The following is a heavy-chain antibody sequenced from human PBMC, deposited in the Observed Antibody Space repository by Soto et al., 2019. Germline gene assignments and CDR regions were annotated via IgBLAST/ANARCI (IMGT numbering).Heavy chain of an antibody. D-gene: IGHD6-13*01. J-gene: IGHJ3*02. CDR1: GASIINYY. V-gene: IGHV4-59*08. CDR2: VSNTATT. Sequence: PSETLSLTCTVSGASIINYYWAWIRQSPGGGLESIGYVSNTATTTYNPSLKNRVTISVDASKNQFSLKLSSVTAADTAVYYCARRYSSAFDIWGQGTMVTVSS. CDR3: ARRYSSAFDI.